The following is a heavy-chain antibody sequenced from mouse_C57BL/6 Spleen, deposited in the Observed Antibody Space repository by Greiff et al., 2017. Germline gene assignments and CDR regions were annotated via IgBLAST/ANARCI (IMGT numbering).Heavy chain of an antibody. CDR2: ISSGSSTI. J-gene: IGHJ1*03. CDR1: GFTFSDYG. CDR3: ARENYDGSSYPWYFDV. V-gene: IGHV5-17*01. D-gene: IGHD1-1*01. Sequence: EVKLVESGGGLVKPGGSLKLSCAASGFTFSDYGMHWVRQAPEKGLEWVAYISSGSSTIYYADTVKGRFTISRDNAKNTLFLQMTSLRSEDTAMYYCARENYDGSSYPWYFDVWGTGTTVTVSS.